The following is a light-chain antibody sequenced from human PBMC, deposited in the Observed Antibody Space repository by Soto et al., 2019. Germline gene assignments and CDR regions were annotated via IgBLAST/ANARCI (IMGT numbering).Light chain of an antibody. CDR3: CSYAGSSTFHVV. V-gene: IGLV2-23*02. J-gene: IGLJ2*01. CDR1: SSDVGSYNL. Sequence: QSALTQPASGSGYPGQSITISCTGTSSDVGSYNLVSWYQQHPCKAPKLMIYEVSKRPSGVSNRFSGSKSGNTASLTISGLQAEDESDYYCCSYAGSSTFHVVFGGGTKLTVL. CDR2: EVS.